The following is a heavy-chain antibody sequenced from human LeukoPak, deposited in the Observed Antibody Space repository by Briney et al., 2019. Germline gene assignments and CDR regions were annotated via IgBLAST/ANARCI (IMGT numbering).Heavy chain of an antibody. CDR3: AKGPPINGAMGVRWDYYFDY. Sequence: GGSLRLSCAASGFTFGSYGMHWVRQAPGKGLEWVAVISYDGSNKYYADSVKGRFTISRDNSKNTLYLQMNSLRAEDTAVYYCAKGPPINGAMGVRWDYYFDYWGQGTLVTVSS. V-gene: IGHV3-30*18. CDR1: GFTFGSYG. CDR2: ISYDGSNK. J-gene: IGHJ4*02. D-gene: IGHD2-8*01.